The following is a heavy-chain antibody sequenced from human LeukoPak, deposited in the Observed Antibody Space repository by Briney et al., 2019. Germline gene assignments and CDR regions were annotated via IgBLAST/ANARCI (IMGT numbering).Heavy chain of an antibody. Sequence: SETLSLTCAVYGGSFSGYYWSWIRQPPGKGLEWIGGINHSGSTNYNPSLKSRVTISVDTSKNQFSLKLSSVTAADTAVYYCARGRTVLWFGEFIPLDYWGQGTLVTVSS. V-gene: IGHV4-34*01. J-gene: IGHJ4*02. D-gene: IGHD3-10*01. CDR1: GGSFSGYY. CDR2: INHSGST. CDR3: ARGRTVLWFGEFIPLDY.